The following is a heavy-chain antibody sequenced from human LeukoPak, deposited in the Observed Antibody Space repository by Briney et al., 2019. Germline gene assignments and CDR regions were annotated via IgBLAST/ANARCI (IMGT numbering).Heavy chain of an antibody. V-gene: IGHV3-23*01. D-gene: IGHD6-13*01. CDR2: ISASGGST. Sequence: GGSLRLSCAASGFTFSSSAMSWVRQVPGKGLEWVSGISASGGSTSYADSVRGRFTISRDNSKNTLYVQMNSLRDEDTAVYYCAKDRYSTVSSSWYPVCDYWGQGTLVTVSS. J-gene: IGHJ4*02. CDR3: AKDRYSTVSSSWYPVCDY. CDR1: GFTFSSSA.